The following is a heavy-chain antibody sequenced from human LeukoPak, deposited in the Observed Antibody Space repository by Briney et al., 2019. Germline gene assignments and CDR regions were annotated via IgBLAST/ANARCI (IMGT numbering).Heavy chain of an antibody. V-gene: IGHV4-34*01. J-gene: IGHJ4*02. CDR3: ARGPQQWLVLD. D-gene: IGHD6-19*01. CDR1: GGSFSGYY. Sequence: SETLSLTWAVYGGSFSGYYWSCIRQPPAKRLEWIGEINHSGSTNYNPSLKSRVTISVDTSKNQFSLKLSSVTAADTAVYYCARGPQQWLVLDWGQGTLVTVSS. CDR2: INHSGST.